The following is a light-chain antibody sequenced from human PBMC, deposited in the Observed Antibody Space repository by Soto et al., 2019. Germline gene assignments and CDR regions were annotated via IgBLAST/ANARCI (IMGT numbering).Light chain of an antibody. CDR3: QTWGTDMV. J-gene: IGLJ3*02. CDR1: SGHSNYA. CDR2: VNSDGSH. V-gene: IGLV4-69*02. Sequence: QLVLTQSPSASASLGAAVRLTCILSSGHSNYAIAWHQQQPEKGPRYLMRVNSDGSHFKGDRIPERFSGSSSGAERSLTISSLQSDDEADYYCQTWGTDMVFGGGTKLTVL.